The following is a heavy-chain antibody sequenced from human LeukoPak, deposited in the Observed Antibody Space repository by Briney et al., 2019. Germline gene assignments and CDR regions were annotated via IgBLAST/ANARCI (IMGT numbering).Heavy chain of an antibody. V-gene: IGHV4-4*07. CDR1: GDSISRYF. J-gene: IGHJ4*02. CDR3: ARDRVGSGWPRPYYFEF. Sequence: SETLSLTCTVSGDSISRYFWSWIRQSAGKGLEWIGRIYPSGSTNNNPSLKSRVTISVDTSKNQFSLKVYSVTAADTALYYCARDRVGSGWPRPYYFEFWGQGTLVTVSS. CDR2: IYPSGST. D-gene: IGHD6-19*01.